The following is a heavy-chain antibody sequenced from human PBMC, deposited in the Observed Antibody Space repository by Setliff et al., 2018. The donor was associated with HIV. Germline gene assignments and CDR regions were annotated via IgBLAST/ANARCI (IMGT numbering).Heavy chain of an antibody. Sequence: GGSLRLSCAASGFTFSSHGMYWVRQAPGKGLEWVAFIRYDGSNEYYVDSVKGRFTISRDNSKNTLYLQMDSLRAEDTAVYYCARSRSTRDAFDIWGQGTMVTVSS. CDR3: ARSRSTRDAFDI. CDR2: IRYDGSNE. CDR1: GFTFSSHG. D-gene: IGHD2-2*01. J-gene: IGHJ3*02. V-gene: IGHV3-30*02.